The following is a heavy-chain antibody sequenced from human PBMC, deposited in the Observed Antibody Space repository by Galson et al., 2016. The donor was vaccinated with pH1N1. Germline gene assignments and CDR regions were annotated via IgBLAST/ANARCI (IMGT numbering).Heavy chain of an antibody. CDR2: ISGSDTTI. CDR3: ARDHFGWAFDV. Sequence: SLRLSCAASGFPFSHYYMGWIRPAPGKGLEWISYISGSDTTIYYADFVRGRFTIPRDNAQNSLYLDMNSLRAEDTAVYYCARDHFGWAFDVWGQGTMVTVSP. J-gene: IGHJ3*01. CDR1: GFPFSHYY. D-gene: IGHD3-10*01. V-gene: IGHV3-11*01.